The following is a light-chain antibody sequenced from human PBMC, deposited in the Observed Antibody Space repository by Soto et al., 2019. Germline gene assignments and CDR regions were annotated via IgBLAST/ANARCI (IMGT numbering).Light chain of an antibody. CDR1: QSIGIY. Sequence: EIVLTQSPATLSLSPGDRATLSCRASQSIGIYLAWYQQTPGQSPRLLIYEASNSATGVPAKFSGTGSGTDFTLPISSLESEDFGIYYCQQRSTWPLTFGGGTRVEI. CDR2: EAS. J-gene: IGKJ4*01. CDR3: QQRSTWPLT. V-gene: IGKV3-11*01.